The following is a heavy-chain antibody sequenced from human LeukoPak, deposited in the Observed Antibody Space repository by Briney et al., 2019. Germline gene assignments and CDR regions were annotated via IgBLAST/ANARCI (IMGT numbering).Heavy chain of an antibody. CDR1: GFTFSSYA. D-gene: IGHD2-2*01. CDR3: ARDLPPVPAAISNYYYYYGMDV. V-gene: IGHV3-30-3*01. CDR2: ISYDGSNK. J-gene: IGHJ6*02. Sequence: GGSLRLSCAASGFTFSSYAMHWVRQAPGKGLEWVAVISYDGSNKYYADSVKGRFTISRDNSKNTLYLQMNSLRAEDTAVYYCARDLPPVPAAISNYYYYYGMDVWGQGTTVTVSS.